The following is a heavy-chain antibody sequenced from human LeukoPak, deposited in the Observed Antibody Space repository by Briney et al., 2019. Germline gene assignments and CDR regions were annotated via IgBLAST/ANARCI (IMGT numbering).Heavy chain of an antibody. Sequence: GGSLRLSCVASGFTFSAYEMNWVRQAPGKGLEWVANIKQDGSEKYYVDSVKGRFTISRDNAKNSLYLQMNSLRAEDTAVYYCARGPPYCGGDCYSNPFDAFDIWGQGTMVTVSS. J-gene: IGHJ3*02. D-gene: IGHD2-21*02. CDR3: ARGPPYCGGDCYSNPFDAFDI. V-gene: IGHV3-7*01. CDR2: IKQDGSEK. CDR1: GFTFSAYE.